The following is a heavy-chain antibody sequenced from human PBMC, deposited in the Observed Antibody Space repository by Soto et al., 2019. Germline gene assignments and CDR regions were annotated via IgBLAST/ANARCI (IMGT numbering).Heavy chain of an antibody. Sequence: QVQLVESGGGVVQPGRSLRLSCAASGFPFTTYGMHWVREGPGKGLEWVAVISYDGSNKYYADSVKGRFTISRDNSKNTLYLHMNSLRPEDTALYYCVGGQYYFDYRGQGTLGTVSS. J-gene: IGHJ4*02. CDR1: GFPFTTYG. CDR3: VGGQYYFDY. CDR2: ISYDGSNK. D-gene: IGHD3-10*01. V-gene: IGHV3-30*03.